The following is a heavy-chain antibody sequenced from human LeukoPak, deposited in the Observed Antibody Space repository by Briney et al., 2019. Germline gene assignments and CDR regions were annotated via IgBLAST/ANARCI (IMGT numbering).Heavy chain of an antibody. CDR1: GYTFTSYA. Sequence: GASVKVSCKASGYTFTSYAMHWVRQAPGQRLEWMGWINAGNGNTKYSQKFQGRVTITRDTSASTAYMELSSLRSEDTAVYYCARAPGRIVGATPGFDYWGQGTLVTVSS. V-gene: IGHV1-3*01. CDR3: ARAPGRIVGATPGFDY. D-gene: IGHD1-26*01. CDR2: INAGNGNT. J-gene: IGHJ4*02.